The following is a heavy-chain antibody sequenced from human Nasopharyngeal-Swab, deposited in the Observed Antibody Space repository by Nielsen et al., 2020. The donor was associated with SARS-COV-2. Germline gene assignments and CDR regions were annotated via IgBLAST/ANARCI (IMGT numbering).Heavy chain of an antibody. D-gene: IGHD6-19*01. CDR2: ISGSGGST. J-gene: IGHJ4*02. Sequence: VCQAPGKGLEWVSAISGSGGSTYYADSVKGRFTISRDNSKNTLYLQMNSLRAEDTAVYYCAKDLTSIAVAGPIIDYWGQGTLVTVSS. CDR3: AKDLTSIAVAGPIIDY. V-gene: IGHV3-23*01.